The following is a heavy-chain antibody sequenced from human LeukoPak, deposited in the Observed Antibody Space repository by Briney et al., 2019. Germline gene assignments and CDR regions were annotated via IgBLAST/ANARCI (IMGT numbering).Heavy chain of an antibody. Sequence: ASAKVSCKASGYTFTGYYMHWVRQAPGQGLEWMGWINPNSGGTNYAQKFQGRVTMTRDTSISTAYMELSRLRSDDTAVYYCARDLSDYYDSSGAFDYWGQGTLVTVSS. CDR1: GYTFTGYY. CDR2: INPNSGGT. CDR3: ARDLSDYYDSSGAFDY. V-gene: IGHV1-2*02. J-gene: IGHJ4*02. D-gene: IGHD3-22*01.